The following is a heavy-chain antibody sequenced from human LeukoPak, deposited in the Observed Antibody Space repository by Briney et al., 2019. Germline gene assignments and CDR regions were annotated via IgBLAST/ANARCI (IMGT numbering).Heavy chain of an antibody. D-gene: IGHD5-24*01. CDR1: GFTFTSYA. J-gene: IGHJ4*02. CDR2: ISGSGGST. V-gene: IGHV3-23*01. Sequence: GGSLRLSCAASGFTFTSYAMSRVRQAPGKGLEWVSAISGSGGSTYYADSVKGRFTISRDNSKSTLFLQMNSLRAEDTAVYYCAKDPRVGSRVATPCHWGQGTRVTVSS. CDR3: AKDPRVGSRVATPCH.